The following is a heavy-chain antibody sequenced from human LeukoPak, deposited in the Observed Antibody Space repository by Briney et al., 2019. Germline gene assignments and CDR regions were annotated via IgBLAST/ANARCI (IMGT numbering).Heavy chain of an antibody. Sequence: GASVKVSCKASGGTFSSYAISWVRQAPGQGLEWMGRIIPIFGTANYAQKFQGRVTITTDESTSTAYMELSSLRSEDTAVYYCARDGYNGFDYWGQGTLVTVSS. D-gene: IGHD5-24*01. V-gene: IGHV1-69*05. J-gene: IGHJ4*02. CDR2: IIPIFGTA. CDR3: ARDGYNGFDY. CDR1: GGTFSSYA.